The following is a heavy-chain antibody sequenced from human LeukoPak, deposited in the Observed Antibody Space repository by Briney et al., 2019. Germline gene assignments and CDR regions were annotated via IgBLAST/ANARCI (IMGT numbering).Heavy chain of an antibody. CDR1: GFTVSSNY. J-gene: IGHJ4*02. CDR3: AKINRERGEGIDY. CDR2: IKQDGSEK. Sequence: PGGSLRLSCAASGFTVSSNYMSWVRQAPGKGLEWVANIKQDGSEKYYVDSVKGRFTISRDNAKNSLYLQMNSLRAEDTAVYYCAKINRERGEGIDYWGQGTLVTVSS. D-gene: IGHD1-1*01. V-gene: IGHV3-7*01.